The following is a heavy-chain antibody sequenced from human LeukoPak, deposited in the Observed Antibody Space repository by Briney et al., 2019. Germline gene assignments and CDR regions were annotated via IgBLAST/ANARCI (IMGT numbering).Heavy chain of an antibody. CDR1: GFAFSTYW. CDR2: IDSDGTRT. Sequence: GGSLRLSCAASGFAFSTYWMHWVRQAPGKGLVWVSRIDSDGTRTTYADSVKGRFTISRDNAKNTLYLQINSLRVEDTAVYYCARSPNCGGDCSWGQGTLVTVSS. V-gene: IGHV3-74*01. J-gene: IGHJ5*02. CDR3: ARSPNCGGDCS. D-gene: IGHD2-21*02.